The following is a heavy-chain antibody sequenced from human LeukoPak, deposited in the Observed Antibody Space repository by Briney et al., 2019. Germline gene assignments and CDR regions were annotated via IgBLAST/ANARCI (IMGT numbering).Heavy chain of an antibody. CDR1: GFTFSSYG. CDR3: AKAPVTSCRGAYCYPFDS. V-gene: IGHV3-23*01. D-gene: IGHD2-21*01. J-gene: IGHJ4*02. Sequence: GGSLRLSCAASGFTFSSYGMSWVRQAPGKGLEWVSGISGSGRSTYHADSVRGRFTISRDNSKNTLYLQMNSLRAEDAAVYFCAKAPVTSCRGAYCYPFDSWGQGTLVTVSS. CDR2: ISGSGRST.